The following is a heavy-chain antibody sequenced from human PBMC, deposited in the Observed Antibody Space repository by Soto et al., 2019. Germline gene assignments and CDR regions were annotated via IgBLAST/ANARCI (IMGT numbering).Heavy chain of an antibody. Sequence: QVQLVQSGAEVKKPGASVKVSCKASGYTFSSHGITWLRQAPGQGLEWMGWISASNGDTNYAQRLQGRVTVTTDTSTTTSYLELRSLRSEDTAVYYFARMVRGSNIDYYYYMDVWGKGTTVTVSS. CDR1: GYTFSSHG. CDR2: ISASNGDT. D-gene: IGHD3-10*01. CDR3: ARMVRGSNIDYYYYMDV. J-gene: IGHJ6*03. V-gene: IGHV1-18*01.